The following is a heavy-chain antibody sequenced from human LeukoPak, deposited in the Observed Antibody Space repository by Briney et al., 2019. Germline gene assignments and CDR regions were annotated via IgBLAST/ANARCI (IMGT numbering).Heavy chain of an antibody. CDR1: GGSLSGYY. D-gene: IGHD3-10*01. V-gene: IGHV4-34*12. Sequence: PSETLSLTCAVYGGSLSGYYWSWIRQPPGKGLEWIGGIIHSGSTNYNPSLKSRVTISVDTSKNQFSLQLSSVTAADTAVYYCARSLNYGVNYWGQGTLVTVSS. CDR2: IIHSGST. J-gene: IGHJ4*02. CDR3: ARSLNYGVNY.